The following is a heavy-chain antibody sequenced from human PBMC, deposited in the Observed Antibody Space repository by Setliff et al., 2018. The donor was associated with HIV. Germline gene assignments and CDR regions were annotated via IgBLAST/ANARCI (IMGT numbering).Heavy chain of an antibody. V-gene: IGHV4-39*01. CDR3: ARSKTFYDFWGGYYTHGAFKI. CDR1: GGSFTSRSYY. CDR2: IFYSGIT. Sequence: PSETLSLTCTVSGGSFTSRSYYWGWIRQPPGKGLEWIGSIFYSGITYYNPSHKSRVTISVDTSKNQFSLNLTSVTAADTAVYYCARSKTFYDFWGGYYTHGAFKIWGLGTMVTVSS. D-gene: IGHD3-3*01. J-gene: IGHJ3*02.